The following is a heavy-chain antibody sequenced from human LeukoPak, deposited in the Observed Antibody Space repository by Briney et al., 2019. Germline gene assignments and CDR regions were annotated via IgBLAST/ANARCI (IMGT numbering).Heavy chain of an antibody. J-gene: IGHJ5*02. CDR3: ARHPLWFGELLSPNWSDP. D-gene: IGHD3-10*01. V-gene: IGHV4-39*01. Sequence: SETLSLTCTVSGGSISSSSYYWGWIRQPPGKGLEWIGSIYYSGSTYYNPSLKSRVTVSVDTSKNQFSLKLSSVTAADTAVYYCARHPLWFGELLSPNWSDPWGQGTLVNVSS. CDR1: GGSISSSSYY. CDR2: IYYSGST.